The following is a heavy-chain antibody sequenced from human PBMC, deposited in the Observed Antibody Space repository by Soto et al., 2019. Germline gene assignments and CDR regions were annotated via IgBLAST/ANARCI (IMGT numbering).Heavy chain of an antibody. J-gene: IGHJ6*02. CDR3: ARRHTLQWLVYGMDV. CDR1: GYTFTSYG. Sequence: GASVKVSCKASGYTFTSYGISWVRQAPGQVLEWMGWISAYNGNTNYAQKLQGRVTMTTDTSTSTAYMELRSLRSDDTAVYYCARRHTLQWLVYGMDVWGQGTTVTFSS. D-gene: IGHD6-19*01. CDR2: ISAYNGNT. V-gene: IGHV1-18*01.